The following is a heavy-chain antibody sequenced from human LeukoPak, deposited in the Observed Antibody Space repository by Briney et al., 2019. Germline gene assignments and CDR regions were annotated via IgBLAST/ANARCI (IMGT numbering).Heavy chain of an antibody. Sequence: GGSLRLSCAVSGFTVSNNFMNWVRQAPGKGLEWVSVTHSDGTTYFADPVQGRFTISRDNSKNTLYLQMNSLRDEDTAVYYCARPSSLDGSGRYYIDYWGQGTLVTISS. CDR2: THSDGTT. D-gene: IGHD3-10*01. J-gene: IGHJ4*02. CDR3: ARPSSLDGSGRYYIDY. V-gene: IGHV3-66*01. CDR1: GFTVSNNF.